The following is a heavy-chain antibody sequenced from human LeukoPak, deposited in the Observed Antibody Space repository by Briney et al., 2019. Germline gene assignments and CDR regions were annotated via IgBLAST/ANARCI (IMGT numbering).Heavy chain of an antibody. J-gene: IGHJ6*03. D-gene: IGHD2-2*01. Sequence: SETLSLTCTVSGGSISSGNHYWSWIRQPAGKGLEWIGRIFSSGSTNYNPSLKSRATISVDTSKNQFSLKLSSVTAADTAVYYCARSSGQYQLLYFYYYMDVWGKGTTVTVSS. CDR2: IFSSGST. V-gene: IGHV4-61*02. CDR1: GGSISSGNHY. CDR3: ARSSGQYQLLYFYYYMDV.